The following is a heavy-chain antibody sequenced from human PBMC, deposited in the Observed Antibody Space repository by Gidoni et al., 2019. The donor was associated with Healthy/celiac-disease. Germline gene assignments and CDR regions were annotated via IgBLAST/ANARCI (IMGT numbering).Heavy chain of an antibody. D-gene: IGHD6-13*01. CDR3: ARQFGYSSSWYWFDP. Sequence: QVQLPESGPGLVKPSETLSLTCTVSGGSISSYYWRWIRQPPGKGLEWIGYIYYSGSTNYNPSLKSRVTISVDTSKNQFFLKLSSVTAADTAVYYCARQFGYSSSWYWFDPWGQGTLVTVSS. CDR1: GGSISSYY. V-gene: IGHV4-59*08. CDR2: IYYSGST. J-gene: IGHJ5*02.